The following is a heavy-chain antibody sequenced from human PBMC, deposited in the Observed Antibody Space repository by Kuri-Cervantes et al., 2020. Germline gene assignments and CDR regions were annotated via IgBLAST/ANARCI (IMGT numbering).Heavy chain of an antibody. D-gene: IGHD1-26*01. CDR1: GFTFSSYW. Sequence: GGSLRLSCAASGFTFSSYWISWVRQAPGKGLEWVANIKQDGSEKYYVESVKGRFTISRDNAKNSLYLQMNSLRAEDTAVYYCARELAYSRSYYSDYYYGMDVWGQGTTVTVSS. V-gene: IGHV3-7*01. CDR3: ARELAYSRSYYSDYYYGMDV. J-gene: IGHJ6*02. CDR2: IKQDGSEK.